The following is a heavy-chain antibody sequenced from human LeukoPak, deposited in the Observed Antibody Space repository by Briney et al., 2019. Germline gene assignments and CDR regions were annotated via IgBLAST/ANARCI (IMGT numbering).Heavy chain of an antibody. J-gene: IGHJ4*02. CDR2: IYSGGST. CDR1: GFTVSSNY. D-gene: IGHD5-12*01. V-gene: IGHV3-53*01. Sequence: GGSLRLSCAASGFTVSSNYMSWVRQAPGKGLEWVSVIYSGGSTYYADSVKGRFTISRDNSKNTLYLQMNSLRAEDTAVYYCARDRRGDSGPIWGQGTLVTVSS. CDR3: ARDRRGDSGPI.